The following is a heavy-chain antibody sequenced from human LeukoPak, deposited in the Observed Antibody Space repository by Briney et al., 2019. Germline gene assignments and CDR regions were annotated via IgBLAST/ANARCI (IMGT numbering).Heavy chain of an antibody. CDR2: KYYSGST. D-gene: IGHD5-18*01. J-gene: IGHJ4*02. Sequence: SETLSLTCDVSGVSINTCCYYWTWIRQPPGKGLEWIGYKYYSGSTRYNSSLRSRLTISLDSSKNQFSLRLTSVTAADTAVYYCARGRSYGFDFDSWGPGTLVIVPS. CDR1: GVSINTCCYY. V-gene: IGHV4-61*01. CDR3: ARGRSYGFDFDS.